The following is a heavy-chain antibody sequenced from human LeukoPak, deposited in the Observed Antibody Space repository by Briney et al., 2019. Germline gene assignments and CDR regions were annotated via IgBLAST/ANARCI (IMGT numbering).Heavy chain of an antibody. D-gene: IGHD5-18*01. V-gene: IGHV3-9*01. CDR2: ISWNSGSI. CDR1: GFTFDDYA. CDR3: AKDISNTAMVGFDY. J-gene: IGHJ4*02. Sequence: PGGSLRLSCAASGFTFDDYAMHWVRQAPGKGLEWVSGISWNSGSIGYADSVKGRFTISRDNAKNSLYLQMNCLRAEDTALYYCAKDISNTAMVGFDYWGQGTLVTVSS.